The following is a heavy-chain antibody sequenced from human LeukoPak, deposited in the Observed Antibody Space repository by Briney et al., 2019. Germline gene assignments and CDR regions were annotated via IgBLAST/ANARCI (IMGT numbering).Heavy chain of an antibody. J-gene: IGHJ4*02. CDR1: SGSLSGYS. Sequence: SETLSLTCGVSSGSLSGYSWGWIRQPPGKGLEWVGEISHSGITNYNASLKSRVTISLKKSESQFSLTLSSVTAADTAVYYCTRQSGTVTPIDYWSQGTLVTDSS. CDR3: TRQSGTVTPIDY. D-gene: IGHD4-17*01. CDR2: ISHSGIT. V-gene: IGHV4-34*01.